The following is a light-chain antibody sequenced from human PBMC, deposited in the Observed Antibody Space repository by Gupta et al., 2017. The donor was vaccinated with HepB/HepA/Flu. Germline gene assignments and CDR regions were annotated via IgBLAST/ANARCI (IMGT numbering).Light chain of an antibody. Sequence: DIVMTQSPDSLAVSLGERATINCKFSQSVLASSNNQNYLAWYQQKPGHPPKVLIYWASTREFGVPDRFSGSGSGTDFTLTISSLQAEDVAVYYCQQYYSAPYTFGQGTKLEIK. V-gene: IGKV4-1*01. CDR3: QQYYSAPYT. CDR2: WAS. CDR1: QSVLASSNNQNY. J-gene: IGKJ2*01.